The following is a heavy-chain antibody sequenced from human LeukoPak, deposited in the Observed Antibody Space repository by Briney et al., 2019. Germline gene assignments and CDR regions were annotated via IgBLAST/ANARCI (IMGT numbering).Heavy chain of an antibody. D-gene: IGHD1-26*01. Sequence: PSETLSLTCTVSGGSISSTNYFWGWIRQPPGKGLEWIGSLYYSGSTYYNPSLKSRVTISVDTSKNQFSLKLTSVTAADTAMYYCARRGGSPLGAFDIWGQGTMVTVSS. CDR3: ARRGGSPLGAFDI. CDR2: LYYSGST. J-gene: IGHJ3*02. CDR1: GGSISSTNYF. V-gene: IGHV4-39*07.